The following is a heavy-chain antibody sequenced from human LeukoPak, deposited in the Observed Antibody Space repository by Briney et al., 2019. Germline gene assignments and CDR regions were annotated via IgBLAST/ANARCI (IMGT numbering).Heavy chain of an antibody. D-gene: IGHD5-18*01. J-gene: IGHJ5*02. CDR1: GFSPSTSGVG. V-gene: IGHV2-5*02. CDR3: AHRHETAMASYWFDP. Sequence: SGPTLVKPTQTLTLTCIFSGFSPSTSGVGVGWIRQPPGKALEWLALIYWDDDKRYSPSLKSRLTITKDTSKNQVVLTMTNMDPVETATYYCAHRHETAMASYWFDPWGQGTLVTVSS. CDR2: IYWDDDK.